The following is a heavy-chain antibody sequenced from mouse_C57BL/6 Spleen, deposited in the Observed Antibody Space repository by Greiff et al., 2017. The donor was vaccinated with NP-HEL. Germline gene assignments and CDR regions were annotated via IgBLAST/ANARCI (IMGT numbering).Heavy chain of an antibody. CDR1: GYTFTDYN. D-gene: IGHD1-1*01. J-gene: IGHJ4*01. CDR2: INPNNGGT. CDR3: ARGDYDYAMDY. V-gene: IGHV1-18*01. Sequence: EVKLQESGPELVKPGASVKIPCKASGYTFTDYNMDWVKQSHGKSLEWIGDINPNNGGTIYNQKFKGKATLTGDNSSSTAYMEIRSLTSEDTAVYYCARGDYDYAMDYGGQGTSVTVSS.